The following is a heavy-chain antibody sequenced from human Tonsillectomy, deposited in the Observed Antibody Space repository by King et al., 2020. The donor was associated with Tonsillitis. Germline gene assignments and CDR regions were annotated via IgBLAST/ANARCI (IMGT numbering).Heavy chain of an antibody. CDR1: GFTFRNYA. D-gene: IGHD1-14*01. J-gene: IGHJ4*02. CDR3: AKTRLPFTESTGALDS. CDR2: ISGSGGST. Sequence: EVQLVESGGNLVQPGGSLRLSCAASGFTFRNYAMNWVRQAPGRGLDWVSGISGSGGSTYYADSVRGRFTISRDNSKNTLYLQMNSLRAEDTAVYYCAKTRLPFTESTGALDSWGQGTLVTVSS. V-gene: IGHV3-23*04.